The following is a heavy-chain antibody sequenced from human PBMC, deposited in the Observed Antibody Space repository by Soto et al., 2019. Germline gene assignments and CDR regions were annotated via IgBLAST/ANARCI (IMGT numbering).Heavy chain of an antibody. CDR2: ISSLSSHT. D-gene: IGHD5-18*01. J-gene: IGHJ4*02. CDR3: ARDHSLGGYSYGKVDC. Sequence: GGSLRLSCAASGFTFSYYYMSWIRQSPWKGLEWVSHISSLSSHTTYADSVKGRFTISRDNAKNTLYLQMNRLRAEDTAVYYCARDHSLGGYSYGKVDCWGQGTLVTVSS. CDR1: GFTFSYYY. V-gene: IGHV3-11*06.